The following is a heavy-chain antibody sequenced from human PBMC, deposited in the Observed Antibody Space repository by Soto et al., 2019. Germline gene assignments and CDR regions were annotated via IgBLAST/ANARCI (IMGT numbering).Heavy chain of an antibody. CDR3: ARDRPGPFSHRPIRIDYYFDY. CDR1: GFTFSSYA. Sequence: GGSLRLSCAASGFTFSSYAMHWVRQAPGKGLEWVAVISYDGSNKYYADSVKGRFTISRDNSKNTLYLQMNSLRAEDTAVYYCARDRPGPFSHRPIRIDYYFDYWGQGTLVTVSS. V-gene: IGHV3-30-3*01. CDR2: ISYDGSNK. J-gene: IGHJ4*02. D-gene: IGHD6-6*01.